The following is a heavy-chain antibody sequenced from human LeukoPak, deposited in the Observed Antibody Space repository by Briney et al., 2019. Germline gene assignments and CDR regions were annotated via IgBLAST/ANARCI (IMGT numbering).Heavy chain of an antibody. CDR3: ARTTEDCSSTSCYQYWFDP. J-gene: IGHJ5*02. CDR2: IYYSGST. D-gene: IGHD2-2*01. CDR1: GGSMSSHY. Sequence: PSETLSLTCNVSGGSMSSHYWSWIRQPPGKGLEWIGYIYYSGSTSYNPSLKSRVTMSVDTSKKQISLKVRSVTAAGTAVYYCARTTEDCSSTSCYQYWFDPWGQGTLVTVSS. V-gene: IGHV4-59*11.